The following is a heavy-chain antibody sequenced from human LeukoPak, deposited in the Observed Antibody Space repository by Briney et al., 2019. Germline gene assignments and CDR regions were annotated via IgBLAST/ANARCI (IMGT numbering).Heavy chain of an antibody. J-gene: IGHJ4*02. CDR3: AKAEYYYDSSGYYLWGPDY. D-gene: IGHD3-22*01. CDR1: GFTFSSYA. Sequence: GGSLRLSCAASGFTFSSYAMSWVCQAPGKGLEWVSAISGSGGSTYYADSVKGRFTISRDNSKNTLYLQMNSLRAEDTAVYYCAKAEYYYDSSGYYLWGPDYWGQGTLVTVSS. CDR2: ISGSGGST. V-gene: IGHV3-23*01.